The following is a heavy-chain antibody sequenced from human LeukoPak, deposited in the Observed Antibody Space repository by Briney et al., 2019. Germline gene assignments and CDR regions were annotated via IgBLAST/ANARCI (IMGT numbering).Heavy chain of an antibody. CDR2: IYFSGNT. CDR1: GASISSSDYY. V-gene: IGHV4-39*07. D-gene: IGHD4-17*01. J-gene: IGHJ5*02. Sequence: PSETLSLTRTVSGASISSSDYYWGWIRQPPGMGLEWIGSIYFSGNTYYNPSLKSRVTISVDKSKNQFSLKVNSVTAADTAVYYCARDARDYGDHDWFDPWGQGTLVIVSS. CDR3: ARDARDYGDHDWFDP.